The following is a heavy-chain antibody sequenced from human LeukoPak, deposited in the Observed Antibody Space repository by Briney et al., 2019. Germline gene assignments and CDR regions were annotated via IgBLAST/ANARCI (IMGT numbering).Heavy chain of an antibody. CDR1: GGTFSSYA. Sequence: ASVKVTCTASGGTFSSYASSWVRQPPGQGLEWMGKIIHILGIANYAQKFQGRVTITADKSTSTAYMKLSSLRSEDTAVYYCARPVTLVRRVIPTPYYFDYWGQGTLVTVS. J-gene: IGHJ4*02. D-gene: IGHD3-10*01. CDR2: IIHILGIA. CDR3: ARPVTLVRRVIPTPYYFDY. V-gene: IGHV1-69*04.